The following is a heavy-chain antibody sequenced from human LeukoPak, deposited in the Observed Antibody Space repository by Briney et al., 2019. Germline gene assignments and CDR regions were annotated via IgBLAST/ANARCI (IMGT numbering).Heavy chain of an antibody. CDR1: GYTFTSYG. CDR2: ISAYNGNT. CDR3: ARDVDSSGYLYYFDY. D-gene: IGHD3-22*01. V-gene: IGHV1-18*01. Sequence: ASVKVSCKASGYTFTSYGIGWVRQAPGQGLEWMGWISAYNGNTNYAQKLQGRVTMTTDTSTSTAYMELRSLRSDDTAVYYCARDVDSSGYLYYFDYWGQGTLVTVSS. J-gene: IGHJ4*02.